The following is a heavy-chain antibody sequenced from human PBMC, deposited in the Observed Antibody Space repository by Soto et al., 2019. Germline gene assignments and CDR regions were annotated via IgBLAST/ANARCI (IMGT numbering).Heavy chain of an antibody. J-gene: IGHJ4*02. CDR2: IWYDGSNK. CDR3: EITLGGYSPFDY. CDR1: GFTFSSYG. V-gene: IGHV3-33*01. D-gene: IGHD6-13*01. Sequence: PGGSLRLSCAASGFTFSSYGMHWVRQAPGKGLEWVAVIWYDGSNKYYADSVKGRFTISRDNSKNTLYLQMNSLRAEDTAVYYCEITLGGYSPFDYWGQGTLVTVSS.